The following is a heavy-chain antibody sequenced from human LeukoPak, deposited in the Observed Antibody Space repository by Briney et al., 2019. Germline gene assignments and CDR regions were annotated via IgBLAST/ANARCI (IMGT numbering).Heavy chain of an antibody. CDR2: ISGYNGNT. D-gene: IGHD4-17*01. CDR1: GYTFTSNG. J-gene: IGHJ6*02. V-gene: IGHV1-18*01. CDR3: ARESSTTVTTTGAICYGMDV. Sequence: ASVKVSCKASGYTFTSNGISWVRQAPGQGLEWMGWISGYNGNTNYAQKLQGRVTMTTDTSTSTAYMELRSLRSDDTAVYFCARESSTTVTTTGAICYGMDVWGQGTTVTVSS.